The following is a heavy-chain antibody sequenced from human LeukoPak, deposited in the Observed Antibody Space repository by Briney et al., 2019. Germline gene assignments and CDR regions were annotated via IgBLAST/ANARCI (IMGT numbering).Heavy chain of an antibody. CDR1: GFTISSYS. CDR3: EGGANTRGY. D-gene: IGHD2-15*01. CDR2: ISSSSSNI. Sequence: GGSLSFSCAASGFTISSYSLNWVRQAPGIGVEWVSSISSSSSNIYYADSVKGRFTISRDNAKNSLYLQMNSLRAEDTAVYYCEGGANTRGYWGQGTLVTVSS. V-gene: IGHV3-21*01. J-gene: IGHJ4*02.